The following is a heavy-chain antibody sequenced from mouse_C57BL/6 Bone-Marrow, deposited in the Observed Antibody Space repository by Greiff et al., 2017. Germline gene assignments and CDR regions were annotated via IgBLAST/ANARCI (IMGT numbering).Heavy chain of an antibody. V-gene: IGHV1-74*01. CDR2: IHPSDSDT. CDR1: GYTFTSYW. CDR3: AILGVFYVAMDY. D-gene: IGHD2-12*01. J-gene: IGHJ4*01. Sequence: QVQLQQPGAELVKPGASVKVSCKASGYTFTSYWMHWVKQRPGQGLEWIGRIHPSDSDTNYNQKFKGKATLTVDKSSSTAYMQLSSLTSEDSAVSYCAILGVFYVAMDYGGQGTSVAVSS.